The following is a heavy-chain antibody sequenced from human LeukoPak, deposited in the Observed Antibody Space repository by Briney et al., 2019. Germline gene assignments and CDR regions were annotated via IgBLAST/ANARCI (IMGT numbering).Heavy chain of an antibody. J-gene: IGHJ4*02. CDR3: ARQYSWYGDFDY. CDR2: IYYSGST. D-gene: IGHD6-13*01. Sequence: SETLSLTCTVSGGSISSYYWSWIRQPPGKGLEWIGYIYYSGSTNYNPSLKSRVTISVDTSKNQFSLKLSSVTAADTAVYYCARQYSWYGDFDYWGQGTLVTVSS. CDR1: GGSISSYY. V-gene: IGHV4-59*08.